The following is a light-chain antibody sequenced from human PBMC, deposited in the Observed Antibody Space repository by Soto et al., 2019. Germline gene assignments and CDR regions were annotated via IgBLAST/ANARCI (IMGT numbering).Light chain of an antibody. J-gene: IGLJ3*02. CDR3: SLYTSSSTSV. CDR1: SSDVGSYNR. Sequence: QSVLTQPPSVSGSPGQSVTISCTGTSSDVGSYNRVSWYQQPPGTAPKLMIYEVSNRPSGVPDRFSGSKSGNTASLTISGLQAEDEADYYCSLYTSSSTSVFGGGTQLTVL. CDR2: EVS. V-gene: IGLV2-18*01.